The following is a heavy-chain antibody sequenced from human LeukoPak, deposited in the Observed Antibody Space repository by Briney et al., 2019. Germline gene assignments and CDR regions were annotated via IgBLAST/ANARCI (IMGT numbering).Heavy chain of an antibody. CDR1: GVSISTYY. V-gene: IGHV4-4*07. CDR2: MYIGGTR. J-gene: IGHJ4*02. D-gene: IGHD3-22*01. Sequence: SETLSLTCSVSGVSISTYYWTWIRQPAGKGLEWIGRMYIGGTRNYNPSLKSRVTMSIDTSKNQFSLKLSSVTAADTAVYYCARGKPRGNYDISGFDYWGQGTLVTVSS. CDR3: ARGKPRGNYDISGFDY.